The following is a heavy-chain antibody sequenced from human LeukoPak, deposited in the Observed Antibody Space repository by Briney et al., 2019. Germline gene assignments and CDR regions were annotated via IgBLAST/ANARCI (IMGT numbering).Heavy chain of an antibody. D-gene: IGHD2-15*01. CDR3: ERNGLLGAIYLEGKSYYYYGMDV. V-gene: IGHV3-21*01. CDR1: GFTFSSYS. J-gene: IGHJ6*02. CDR2: ISSIGNYI. Sequence: GGSLRLSCAASGFTFSSYSMNWVRQAPGKGLEWVSSISSIGNYIYYADSVKGRFTISRDNAKTSLYLQMNSLRAKDTAVYLCERNGLLGAIYLEGKSYYYYGMDVWGQGTTVTVSS.